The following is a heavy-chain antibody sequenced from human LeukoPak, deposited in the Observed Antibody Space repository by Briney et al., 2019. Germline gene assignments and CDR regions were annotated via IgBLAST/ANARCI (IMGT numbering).Heavy chain of an antibody. CDR1: GGTFSSFP. J-gene: IGHJ3*02. D-gene: IGHD2-15*01. CDR3: ARFPNVVAPSIGAIDI. CDR2: VIAIFGDT. Sequence: GASVKVSCKASGGTFSSFPIGWVRQAPGQGLEWMGQVIAIFGDTKYAQKFQGRLTITAGESSSTAYMELRSLRSEDTAMYYCARFPNVVAPSIGAIDIWGQGTMVIVSS. V-gene: IGHV1-69*01.